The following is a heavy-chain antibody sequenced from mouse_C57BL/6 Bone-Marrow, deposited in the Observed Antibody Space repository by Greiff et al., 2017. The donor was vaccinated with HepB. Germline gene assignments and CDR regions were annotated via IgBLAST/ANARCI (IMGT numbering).Heavy chain of an antibody. CDR1: GYTFTSYG. CDR2: IYPRSGNT. CDR3: ARRVVAPDWYFEV. D-gene: IGHD1-1*01. J-gene: IGHJ1*03. V-gene: IGHV1-81*01. Sequence: QVQLQQSGAELARPGASVKLSCKASGYTFTSYGISWVKQRTGQGLEWIGEIYPRSGNTYYNEKFKGKATLTADKSSSTAYMELRRLTSEDRAVYFCARRVVAPDWYFEVCGTGTTVTVSS.